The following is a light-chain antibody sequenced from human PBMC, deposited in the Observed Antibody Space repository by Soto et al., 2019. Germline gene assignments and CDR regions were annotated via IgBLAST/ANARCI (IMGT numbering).Light chain of an antibody. CDR2: AVD. CDR1: SSDVGGHNS. J-gene: IGLJ3*02. Sequence: QSALTQPASVSGSPGQSITISCSGTSSDVGGHNSVSWFQQYPGKAPKMMIYAVDQRPSGVSIRFSGSKSGNTASLTISGLQTEDEADYYCSSYTRSYVWVFGGGTKLTV. V-gene: IGLV2-14*01. CDR3: SSYTRSYVWV.